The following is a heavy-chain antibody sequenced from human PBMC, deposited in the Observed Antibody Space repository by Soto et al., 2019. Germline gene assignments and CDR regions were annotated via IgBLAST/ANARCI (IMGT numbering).Heavy chain of an antibody. D-gene: IGHD3-16*01. Sequence: QVQLQESGPGLVKPSETLSLTCAVSGGSITSDNWWSWVRQPPDMGLGWIGEIFHIGAPNYKPSLECRVTVSMDTSKNQFSLWLNSVTVADTAVYFCVSVGGYGGKSPIWGRGTMVSVSS. CDR1: GGSITSDNW. CDR3: VSVGGYGGKSPI. V-gene: IGHV4-4*02. J-gene: IGHJ3*02. CDR2: IFHIGAP.